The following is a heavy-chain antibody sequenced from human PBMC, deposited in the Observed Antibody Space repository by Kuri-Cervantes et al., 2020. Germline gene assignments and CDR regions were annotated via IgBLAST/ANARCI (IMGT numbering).Heavy chain of an antibody. CDR1: GYPISNGYY. J-gene: IGHJ4*02. V-gene: IGHV4-38-2*01. CDR2: TYHTGST. Sequence: SETLSLTCGVSGYPISNGYYWGWIRQPPGKGLEWIAITYHTGSTYYNPSLKSRVTISVDTSKSQFSLKLSSVTAADTAVYYCARRPPESAFDYWGQGTLVTVSS. CDR3: ARRPPESAFDY.